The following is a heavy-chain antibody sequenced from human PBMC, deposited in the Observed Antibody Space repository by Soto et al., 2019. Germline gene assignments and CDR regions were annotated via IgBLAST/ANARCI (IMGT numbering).Heavy chain of an antibody. CDR3: ARHRGYSDY. J-gene: IGHJ4*01. CDR2: IHPADSDT. D-gene: IGHD5-12*01. Sequence: SLKISCKGSGYSFSSYWIAWVRQMPGKGLEWMGTIHPADSDTRYSPSFQGQVTISADKSINTAYLQWSSLKASDTAMYYCARHRGYSDYWGHGTLVTVSS. V-gene: IGHV5-51*01. CDR1: GYSFSSYW.